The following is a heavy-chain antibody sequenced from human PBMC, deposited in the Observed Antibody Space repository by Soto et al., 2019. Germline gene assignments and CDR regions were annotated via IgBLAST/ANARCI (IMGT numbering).Heavy chain of an antibody. CDR2: IYYSGST. CDR3: ARAPRGNYGYPSYFDY. CDR1: GGSISSYY. J-gene: IGHJ4*02. V-gene: IGHV4-59*01. Sequence: QVQLQESGPGLVKPSETLSLTCIVSGGSISSYYWSWIRQPPGKGLEWIGYIYYSGSTNYNPSLKSRVPISVDTSKNQFSLKLSSVTAADTAVYYCARAPRGNYGYPSYFDYWGQGTLVTVSS. D-gene: IGHD3-10*01.